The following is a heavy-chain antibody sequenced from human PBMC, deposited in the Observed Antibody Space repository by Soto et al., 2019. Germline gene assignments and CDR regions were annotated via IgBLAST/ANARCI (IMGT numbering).Heavy chain of an antibody. CDR1: GGTFSSYA. D-gene: IGHD4-17*01. V-gene: IGHV1-69*13. J-gene: IGHJ4*02. CDR2: IIPIFGTA. Sequence: ASVKVSCKASGGTFSSYAISWVRQAPGQGLEWMGGIIPIFGTANYAQKFQGRVTITADESTSTAYMELSSLRSEDTAVYYCAKTTVVTPYYFDYWGQGTLVTVSS. CDR3: AKTTVVTPYYFDY.